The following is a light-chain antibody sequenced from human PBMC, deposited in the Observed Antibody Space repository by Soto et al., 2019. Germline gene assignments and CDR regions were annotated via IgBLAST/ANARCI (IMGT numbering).Light chain of an antibody. CDR1: STDVGGYTY. J-gene: IGLJ1*01. CDR2: EVS. V-gene: IGLV2-14*01. CDR3: TSYTSRSSVV. Sequence: QSALTQPASVSGSPGQSITISCTGTSTDVGGYTYVSWYQHHPDKAPKLIIYEVSYRPSGVSIRFSGSKSGNTASLTISGLQGDDEADYYCTSYTSRSSVVFGTGTKLTVL.